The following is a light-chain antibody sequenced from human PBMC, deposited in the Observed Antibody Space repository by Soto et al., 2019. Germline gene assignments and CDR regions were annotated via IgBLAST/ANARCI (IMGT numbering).Light chain of an antibody. CDR3: GAWDDSLSGVV. CDR2: RNN. Sequence: QSVLTQPPSASGTPGQRVTISCSGSSSNIGSNYVYWYQQLPGTAPKLLIYRNNQRPSGVPDRFSGSKSGTSASLAISGLRSEDDTDYYCGAWDDSLSGVVFGGGTKLTVL. V-gene: IGLV1-47*01. J-gene: IGLJ2*01. CDR1: SSNIGSNY.